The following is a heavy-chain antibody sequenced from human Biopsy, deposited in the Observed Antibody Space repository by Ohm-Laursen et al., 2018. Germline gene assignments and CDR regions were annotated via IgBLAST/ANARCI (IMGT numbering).Heavy chain of an antibody. CDR1: GFPLSARRMC. J-gene: IGHJ6*02. V-gene: IGHV2-70*11. CDR2: GDWDDYK. CDR3: ARTPILIVSAGLVYRHRRHLQGMDV. Sequence: PTQTLTLTCSFSGFPLSARRMCVSWIRQAPGKALEWLARGDWDDYKDYSASLQTKLSISKDTSNDQVVLTVNNVDPADTATYYCARTPILIVSAGLVYRHRRHLQGMDVWGQGITVTVS. D-gene: IGHD6-13*01.